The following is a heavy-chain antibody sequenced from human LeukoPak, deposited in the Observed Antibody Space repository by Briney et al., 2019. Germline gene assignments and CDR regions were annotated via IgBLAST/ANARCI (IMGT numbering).Heavy chain of an antibody. CDR3: ARTALGGDFEYYFDY. D-gene: IGHD4-17*01. CDR2: YDGSNK. J-gene: IGHJ4*02. V-gene: IGHV3-30-3*01. Sequence: YDGSNKYYADSVKGRFTISRDNSKNTLYLQMNSLRAEDTAVYYCARTALGGDFEYYFDYWGQGTLVTVSS.